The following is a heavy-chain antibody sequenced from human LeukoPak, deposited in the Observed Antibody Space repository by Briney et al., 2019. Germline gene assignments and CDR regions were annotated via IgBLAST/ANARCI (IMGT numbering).Heavy chain of an antibody. CDR1: GYTFTSYA. D-gene: IGHD3-9*01. CDR3: ARGILTGDYPD. CDR2: MNPNSGNT. Sequence: ASVKVSCKASGYTFTSYAMNWVRQAPGQGLEWTGWMNPNSGNTGYAQKFQGRVTMTRNTSISTAYMELSSLRSEDTAVYYCARGILTGDYPDWGQGTLVTVSS. V-gene: IGHV1-8*02. J-gene: IGHJ4*02.